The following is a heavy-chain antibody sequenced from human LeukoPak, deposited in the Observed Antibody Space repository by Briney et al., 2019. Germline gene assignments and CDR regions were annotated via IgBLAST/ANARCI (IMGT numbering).Heavy chain of an antibody. CDR1: GFTFSSYD. CDR2: MSGGDGDT. CDR3: VKGGWLDN. Sequence: QSGGSLRLSCAASGFTFSSYDMNWVRQAPGKGLEWVSVMSGGDGDTYYADSVKGRFTISRDNSKNTLYLQMNSLRAEDTAEYYCVKGGWLDNWGQGTVVTVSS. V-gene: IGHV3-23*01. J-gene: IGHJ5*02.